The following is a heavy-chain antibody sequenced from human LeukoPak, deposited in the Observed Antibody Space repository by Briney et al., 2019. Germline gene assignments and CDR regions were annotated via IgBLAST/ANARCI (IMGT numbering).Heavy chain of an antibody. Sequence: GGSLRLSCAASAFTFSNYWMHWVRQAPGKGLVWVSRIDGDGSNTNYADSVKGRFTISRDNAKNTLYLQMNSLRAEDTAVYYCARALSTVTTLDWGQGTLVTVSS. CDR3: ARALSTVTTLD. V-gene: IGHV3-74*01. D-gene: IGHD4-17*01. CDR1: AFTFSNYW. J-gene: IGHJ4*02. CDR2: IDGDGSNT.